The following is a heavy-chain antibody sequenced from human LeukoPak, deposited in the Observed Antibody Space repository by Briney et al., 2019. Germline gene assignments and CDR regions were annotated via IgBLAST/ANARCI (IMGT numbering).Heavy chain of an antibody. V-gene: IGHV3-21*01. CDR2: ISSSSYI. CDR3: ARGYYSPYYYYGMDV. Sequence: XMNWVRQAPXXXLXWVSSISSSSYIYYADSVKGRFTISRDNAKNSLYLQMNSLRAEDTAVYYCARGYYSPYYYYGMDVWGQGTTVTVSS. J-gene: IGHJ6*02. CDR1: X. D-gene: IGHD2/OR15-2a*01.